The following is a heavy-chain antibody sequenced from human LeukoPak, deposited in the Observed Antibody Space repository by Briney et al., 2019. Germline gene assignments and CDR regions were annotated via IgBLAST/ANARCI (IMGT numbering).Heavy chain of an antibody. CDR2: INSDGSST. V-gene: IGHV3-74*01. Sequence: GGSLRLSCAASGFTFSNYWMHWVRQAPGKGLVWVSRINSDGSSTTSTNSVKGRFTISRDKAKHTLYLQMTSLRAEDTAVYYCAKGGATVIDYWGQGTLVTVSS. D-gene: IGHD4-17*01. CDR3: AKGGATVIDY. J-gene: IGHJ4*02. CDR1: GFTFSNYW.